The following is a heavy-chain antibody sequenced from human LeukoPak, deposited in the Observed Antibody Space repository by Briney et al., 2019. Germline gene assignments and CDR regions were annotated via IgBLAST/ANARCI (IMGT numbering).Heavy chain of an antibody. Sequence: PGASVKVSCKASGYTFTGYYMHWVRQAPGQGLEWMGWINPNSGGTNYAQKFQGRVSMTRDTSISTTYMELSSLRSDDTAVYYCARGLGFSGYLPLDYWGQGTLVTVSS. V-gene: IGHV1-2*02. CDR2: INPNSGGT. CDR3: ARGLGFSGYLPLDY. D-gene: IGHD5-12*01. J-gene: IGHJ4*02. CDR1: GYTFTGYY.